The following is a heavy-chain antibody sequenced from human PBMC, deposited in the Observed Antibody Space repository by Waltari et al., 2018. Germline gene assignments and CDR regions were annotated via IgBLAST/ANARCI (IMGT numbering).Heavy chain of an antibody. CDR1: GGSFSGYY. CDR3: ARRRAGPGYRYYGMDV. Sequence: QVQLQQWGAGLLKPSETLSLTCAVYGGSFSGYYWSWLRQPPGKGLEWIGEINHSGSTTYTSSLKSRVTISVDTSKNQFSLKLSSVTAADTAVYYCARRRAGPGYRYYGMDVWGQGTTVTVSS. V-gene: IGHV4-34*01. CDR2: INHSGST. J-gene: IGHJ6*02. D-gene: IGHD1-1*01.